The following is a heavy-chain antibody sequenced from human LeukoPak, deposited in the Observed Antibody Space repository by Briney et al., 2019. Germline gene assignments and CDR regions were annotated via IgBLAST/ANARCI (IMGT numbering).Heavy chain of an antibody. CDR2: IFHSGST. Sequence: SETLSLTCTVSGYSISSAYFWGWIRQPPGKGLEWIGSIFHSGSTHYSPSLKSRVTISVDTSKNQFSLKLSSVTAADTAVYYCARVAVAETGYFDYWGQGTLVTVSS. CDR3: ARVAVAETGYFDY. V-gene: IGHV4-38-2*02. J-gene: IGHJ4*02. CDR1: GYSISSAYF. D-gene: IGHD6-19*01.